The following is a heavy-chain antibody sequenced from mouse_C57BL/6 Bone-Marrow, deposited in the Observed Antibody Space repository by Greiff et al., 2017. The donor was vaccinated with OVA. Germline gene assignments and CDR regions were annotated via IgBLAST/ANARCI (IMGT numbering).Heavy chain of an antibody. CDR1: GYTFTEYT. D-gene: IGHD3-2*02. J-gene: IGHJ4*01. CDR2: FYPGSGSI. V-gene: IGHV1-62-2*01. Sequence: VKLQESGAELVKPGASVKLSCKASGYTFTEYTIHWVKQRSGQGLEWIGWFYPGSGSIKYNEKFKDKATLTADKSSSTVYMELSRLTSEDSAVYFCARHEHEAFPHYYAMDYWGQGTSVTVSS. CDR3: ARHEHEAFPHYYAMDY.